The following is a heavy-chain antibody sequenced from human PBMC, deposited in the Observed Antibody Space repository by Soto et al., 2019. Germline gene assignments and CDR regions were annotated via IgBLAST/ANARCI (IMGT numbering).Heavy chain of an antibody. CDR1: GYSFTGYW. J-gene: IGHJ6*02. V-gene: IGHV5-51*01. CDR2: IYPGDSDT. D-gene: IGHD2-15*01. CDR3: ARHGLQGYYQYGMDV. Sequence: PGESLKISCKGSGYSFTGYWIAWVRQMPGKGPEWMGIIYPGDSDTRYSPSFQGQVTISADKSIRTAYLQWSSLRASDTAMYYCARHGLQGYYQYGMDVWGQGTTVTVSS.